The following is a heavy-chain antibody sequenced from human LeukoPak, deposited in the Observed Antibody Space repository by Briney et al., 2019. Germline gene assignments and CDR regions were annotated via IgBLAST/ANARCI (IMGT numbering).Heavy chain of an antibody. V-gene: IGHV3-23*01. J-gene: IGHJ3*02. Sequence: GGSLRLSCATSGFTFSSYAMSWVRQAPGKGLQWVSAISGSGGNTYYADSVKGRFTISRDNSKNTLPLQMSSLRAEETAVYYCAKVDSSGWHGGVAFDIWGQGTVVIVSS. CDR3: AKVDSSGWHGGVAFDI. D-gene: IGHD6-19*01. CDR1: GFTFSSYA. CDR2: ISGSGGNT.